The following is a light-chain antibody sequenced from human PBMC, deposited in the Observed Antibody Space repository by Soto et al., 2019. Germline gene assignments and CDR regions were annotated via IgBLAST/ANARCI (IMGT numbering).Light chain of an antibody. CDR3: QHYNKWPLT. CDR1: QSVSGN. V-gene: IGKV3-15*01. Sequence: EIVMTQSPATLSVSPGERATLSCRASQSVSGNLAWYQQKPGQAPSLLIYAASTRATGISARFSGSGSGTDFTLTISSLQSEDFALYYCQHYNKWPLTFGGVTNVEIK. CDR2: AAS. J-gene: IGKJ4*01.